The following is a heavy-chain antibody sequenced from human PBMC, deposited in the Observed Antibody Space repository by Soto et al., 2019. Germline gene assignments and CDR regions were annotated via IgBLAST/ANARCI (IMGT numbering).Heavy chain of an antibody. CDR3: ARSLKSSGSSFYFDY. CDR1: GGSISSYY. D-gene: IGHD6-19*01. V-gene: IGHV4-59*01. Sequence: SETLSLTCTVSGGSISSYYWSWIRQPPGKGLEWIGYIYYSGSTNYNPSLKSRVTISVDTSKNQFSLKLSSVTAADTAVYYCARSLKSSGSSFYFDYWGQGTLVTVSS. CDR2: IYYSGST. J-gene: IGHJ4*02.